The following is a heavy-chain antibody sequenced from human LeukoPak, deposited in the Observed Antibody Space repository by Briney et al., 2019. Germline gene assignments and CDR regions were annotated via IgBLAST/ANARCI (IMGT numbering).Heavy chain of an antibody. V-gene: IGHV3-21*01. Sequence: GGSLRLSCAASGFTFSSYSMNWVRQAPGKGLEWVSSISSSSSYIYYADSVKGLFTISRDNAKNSLYLQMNSLIAEDTAVYYCARGLPGNLFDYWGQGTLVTVSS. CDR3: ARGLPGNLFDY. CDR2: ISSSSSYI. CDR1: GFTFSSYS. J-gene: IGHJ4*02.